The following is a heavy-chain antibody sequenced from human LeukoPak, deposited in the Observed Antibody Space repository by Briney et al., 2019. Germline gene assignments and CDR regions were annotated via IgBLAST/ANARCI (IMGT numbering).Heavy chain of an antibody. CDR1: GFTFSSYG. V-gene: IGHV3-33*06. J-gene: IGHJ4*02. D-gene: IGHD6-19*01. Sequence: GRSLRLSCAASGFTFSSYGMHWVRQAPGKGLEWVAVIWYDGSNKYYADSVKGRFTISRDNSKNTLYLQMNSLRAEDTAVYCCAKDLAEYYFDYWGQGTLVTVSS. CDR3: AKDLAEYYFDY. CDR2: IWYDGSNK.